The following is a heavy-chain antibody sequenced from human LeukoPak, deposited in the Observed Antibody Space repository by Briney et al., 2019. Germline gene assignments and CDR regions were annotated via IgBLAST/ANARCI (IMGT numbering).Heavy chain of an antibody. Sequence: TSSETLSLTCTVSGYSISSGYYWGWIRQPPGKGLEWIGSIYYSGSTYYNPSLKSRVTISVDTSKTHFSLKLSSVTAADTAVYYCARDGQDSSGWYSNYYYMDVWGKGTTVTVSS. D-gene: IGHD6-19*01. CDR2: IYYSGST. V-gene: IGHV4-38-2*02. J-gene: IGHJ6*03. CDR1: GYSISSGYY. CDR3: ARDGQDSSGWYSNYYYMDV.